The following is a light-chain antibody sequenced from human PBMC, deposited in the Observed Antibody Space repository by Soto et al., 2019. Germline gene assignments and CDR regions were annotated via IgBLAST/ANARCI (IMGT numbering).Light chain of an antibody. V-gene: IGLV2-14*03. Sequence: QSVLTQPPSASGSPGQSVTISCTGTSSDVGRYNFVSWYQQHPGKAPKLMIYDVTNRPSGVSYRFSGSKSGNTASLTISGLQAEDEADYYCKSYTSSSTYVFGTGTKVTVL. J-gene: IGLJ1*01. CDR1: SSDVGRYNF. CDR3: KSYTSSSTYV. CDR2: DVT.